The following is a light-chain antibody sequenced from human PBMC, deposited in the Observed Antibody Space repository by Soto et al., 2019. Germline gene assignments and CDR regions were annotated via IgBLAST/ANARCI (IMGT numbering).Light chain of an antibody. J-gene: IGKJ4*01. Sequence: EIVLTQSPATLSLSPGERATLSCRASQSVSNYLAWYQQKPGQAPRLLIYDASNRATGIPVRFTGGGSGTDFTRTISSLEPEDFAVYYCQQRSNWPLTFGGGTKVEIK. V-gene: IGKV3-11*01. CDR2: DAS. CDR3: QQRSNWPLT. CDR1: QSVSNY.